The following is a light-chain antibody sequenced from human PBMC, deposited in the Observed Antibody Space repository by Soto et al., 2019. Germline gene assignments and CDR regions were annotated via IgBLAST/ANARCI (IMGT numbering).Light chain of an antibody. Sequence: QSVLTQPPSASGTPGQRVTISCSGSSSNIGRNTVDWYQHLPGTAPKLLIYSNDQRPSGVPDRFSGSKSGTSASLAISGLPSEDEADDYCAAWDDSLSGLVFGTGTKLTVL. V-gene: IGLV1-44*01. CDR3: AAWDDSLSGLV. CDR1: SSNIGRNT. J-gene: IGLJ1*01. CDR2: SND.